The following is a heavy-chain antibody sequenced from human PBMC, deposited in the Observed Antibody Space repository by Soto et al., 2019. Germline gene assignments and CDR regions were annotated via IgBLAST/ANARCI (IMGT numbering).Heavy chain of an antibody. CDR3: AKLRGGGASFDI. D-gene: IGHD3-10*01. Sequence: SETLSLTCAVSDGSISTIYWAWIRQPPGKGLEWIGYFHYSGSTSYNASLESRVTMSIDTSKNQFSLRLSSVTAADTAVYYCAKLRGGGASFDIWGQGTMVTVSS. J-gene: IGHJ3*02. CDR1: DGSISTIY. V-gene: IGHV4-59*01. CDR2: FHYSGST.